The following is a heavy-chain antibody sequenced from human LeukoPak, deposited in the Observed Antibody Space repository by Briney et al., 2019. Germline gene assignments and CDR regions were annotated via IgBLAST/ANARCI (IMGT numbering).Heavy chain of an antibody. Sequence: GGSLRLSCAASGFTFSSYWMHWVRQAPGKGLVWVSRINSDGSSTSYADSVKGRFTIPRDNAKNTLYLQVNSLRAEDTAVYYCARDVTYSSGSLDYWGQGTLVTVSS. J-gene: IGHJ4*02. CDR3: ARDVTYSSGSLDY. CDR1: GFTFSSYW. V-gene: IGHV3-74*01. CDR2: INSDGSST. D-gene: IGHD6-19*01.